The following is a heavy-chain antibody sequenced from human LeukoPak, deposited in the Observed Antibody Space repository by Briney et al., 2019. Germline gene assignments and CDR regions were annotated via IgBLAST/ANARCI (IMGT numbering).Heavy chain of an antibody. J-gene: IGHJ6*04. CDR3: ARGCSSTSCYAFYGMDV. Sequence: GASVNVSCKASGGTFSSYAISWVRQAPGQGREWMGGIIPIFGTANYAQKFQGRVTITADESTSTAYMELSSLRSEDTAVYYCARGCSSTSCYAFYGMDVWGKGTTVTVSS. CDR2: IIPIFGTA. D-gene: IGHD2-2*01. V-gene: IGHV1-69*01. CDR1: GGTFSSYA.